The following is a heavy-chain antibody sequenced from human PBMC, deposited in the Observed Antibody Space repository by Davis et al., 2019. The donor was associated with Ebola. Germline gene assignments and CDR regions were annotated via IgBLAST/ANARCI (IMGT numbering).Heavy chain of an antibody. CDR2: ISGSGGST. CDR3: ARYYDFWSGYFFFDY. CDR1: GFTFSSYA. V-gene: IGHV3-23*01. D-gene: IGHD3-3*01. Sequence: PGGSLRLSCAASGFTFSSYAMSWVRQAPGKGLEWVSGISGSGGSTYYADSVKGRFTISRDNAKNSLYLQMNSLRAEDTAVYYCARYYDFWSGYFFFDYWGRGTLVTVSS. J-gene: IGHJ4*02.